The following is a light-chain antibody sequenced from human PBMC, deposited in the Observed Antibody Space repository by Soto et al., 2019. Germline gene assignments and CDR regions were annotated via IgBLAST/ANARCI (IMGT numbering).Light chain of an antibody. V-gene: IGKV3-20*01. Sequence: EIVLTQSPGTLSLSPGERATLSCRPSQSVSSNYLAWYQQKPGQAPRLLIYGASSMATGIPDRFSGSGSGTDFTLTISRLEPEDFAVYYCQQYCSSPRTFGQGTKVEIK. CDR3: QQYCSSPRT. CDR1: QSVSSNY. J-gene: IGKJ1*01. CDR2: GAS.